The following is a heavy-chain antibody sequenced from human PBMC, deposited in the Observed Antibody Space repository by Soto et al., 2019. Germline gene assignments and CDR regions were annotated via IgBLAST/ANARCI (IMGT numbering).Heavy chain of an antibody. CDR2: ISGSGGST. D-gene: IGHD6-13*01. Sequence: EVQLLESGGDLVQPGGSLRLSCAASGFTFSSSAMNWVREAPGKGLEWVSAISGSGGSTYYADSVKGRFTISRDNSKNTLYLQMNSLRAEDTAVYYCAKAPVIAASVVPPDYWGQGTLVTVSS. V-gene: IGHV3-23*01. CDR1: GFTFSSSA. CDR3: AKAPVIAASVVPPDY. J-gene: IGHJ4*02.